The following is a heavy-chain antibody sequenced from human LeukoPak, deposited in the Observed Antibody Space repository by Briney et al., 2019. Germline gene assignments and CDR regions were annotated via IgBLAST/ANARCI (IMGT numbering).Heavy chain of an antibody. J-gene: IGHJ4*02. CDR2: VKHDGSEK. V-gene: IGHV3-7*03. D-gene: IGHD3-10*01. CDR1: GLTFSTYW. CDR3: ATTRVCGGVLLRPSCLYFED. Sequence: GGSLRLSCAVSGLTFSTYWMSWVRQAPGQGLEWVANVKHDGSEKYYVDSVKGRFTISRDNAKNSLFLQMNSLRDEDTAVYYCATTRVCGGVLLRPSCLYFEDWGQGALVTVSS.